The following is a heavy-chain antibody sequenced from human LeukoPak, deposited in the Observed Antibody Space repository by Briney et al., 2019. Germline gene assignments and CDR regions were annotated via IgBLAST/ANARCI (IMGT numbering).Heavy chain of an antibody. CDR3: ARLSYYDSSGYYLSGLVPFDI. D-gene: IGHD3-22*01. CDR2: IIPIFGTA. Sequence: GASVKVSCKASGGTFSSYAISWVRQAPGQGLEWMGGIIPIFGTANYAQKFQGRVTITADESTSTAYMELSSLRSEDTAVYYCARLSYYDSSGYYLSGLVPFDIWGQGTMVTVSS. CDR1: GGTFSSYA. V-gene: IGHV1-69*13. J-gene: IGHJ3*02.